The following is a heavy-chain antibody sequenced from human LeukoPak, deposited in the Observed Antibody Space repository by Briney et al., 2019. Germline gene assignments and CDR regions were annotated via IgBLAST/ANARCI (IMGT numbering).Heavy chain of an antibody. CDR3: ARGPRITMVRGVIMSWFDP. CDR2: INRSGST. D-gene: IGHD3-10*01. Sequence: PSETLPLTCAVYGGSFSGYYWSWIRQPPGKGLEWIGEINRSGSTNYNPSLKSRVTISVDTSKNQFSLKLSSVTAADTAVYYCARGPRITMVRGVIMSWFDPWGQGTLVTVSS. CDR1: GGSFSGYY. J-gene: IGHJ5*02. V-gene: IGHV4-34*01.